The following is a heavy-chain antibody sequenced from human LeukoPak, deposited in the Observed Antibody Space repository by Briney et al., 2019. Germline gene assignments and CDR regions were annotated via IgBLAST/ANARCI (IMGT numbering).Heavy chain of an antibody. D-gene: IGHD4-17*01. CDR2: ISSSGGII. V-gene: IGHV3-48*03. CDR1: GFTFSSYE. CDR3: AGESDYGDFFFDY. Sequence: PGGSLRLSCAASGFTFSSYEMSWVRQAPGKGLEWVSYISSSGGIIYYADSVKGRFTISRDNAKNSLYLQMNSLRAEDTAVYYCAGESDYGDFFFDYWGQGTLVTVSS. J-gene: IGHJ4*02.